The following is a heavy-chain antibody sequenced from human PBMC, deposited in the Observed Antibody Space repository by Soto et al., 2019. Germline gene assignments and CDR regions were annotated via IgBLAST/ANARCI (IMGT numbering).Heavy chain of an antibody. CDR3: ATLVVGATLFSRGFNGVDY. D-gene: IGHD2-15*01. CDR2: ISGSGGST. CDR1: GFTFSSYA. V-gene: IGHV3-23*01. J-gene: IGHJ4*02. Sequence: EVQLLESGGGLVQPGGSLRLSCAASGFTFSSYAMSWVRQAPGKGLEWVSGISGSGGSTYYADSVTGRFTISRNNSKNTIYLQMNTLRAEDTAPYYCATLVVGATLFSRGFNGVDYWGQGTLVTVSS.